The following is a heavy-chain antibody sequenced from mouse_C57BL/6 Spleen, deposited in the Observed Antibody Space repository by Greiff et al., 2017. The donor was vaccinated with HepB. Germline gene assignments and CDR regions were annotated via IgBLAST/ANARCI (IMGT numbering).Heavy chain of an antibody. J-gene: IGHJ4*01. CDR2: INYDGSST. Sequence: EVQLVESEGGLVQPGSSMKLSCTASGFTFSDYYMAWVRQVPEKGLEWVANINYDGSSTYYLDSLKSRFIISRDNAKNILYLQMSSLKSEDTATYYCARVEGDYDNYAMDYWGQGTSVTVSS. D-gene: IGHD2-4*01. CDR3: ARVEGDYDNYAMDY. V-gene: IGHV5-16*01. CDR1: GFTFSDYY.